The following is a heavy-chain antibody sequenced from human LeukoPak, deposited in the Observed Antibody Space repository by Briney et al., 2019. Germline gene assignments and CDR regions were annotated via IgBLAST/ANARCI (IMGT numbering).Heavy chain of an antibody. CDR3: ARLKAYYDFWSGSPNGYYFDY. J-gene: IGHJ4*02. D-gene: IGHD3-3*01. V-gene: IGHV4-39*01. CDR1: GGSLSSSSYY. Sequence: SETLSLTCTVSGGSLSSSSYYWGWIRQPPGKGLERIGSIYYSGSTYYNPSLKSRVTISVDTSKNQFSLKLSSVTAADTAVYYCARLKAYYDFWSGSPNGYYFDYWGQGTLVTVSS. CDR2: IYYSGST.